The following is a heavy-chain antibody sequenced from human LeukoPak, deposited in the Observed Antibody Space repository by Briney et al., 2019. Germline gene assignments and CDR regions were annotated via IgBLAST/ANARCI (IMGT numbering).Heavy chain of an antibody. J-gene: IGHJ4*02. Sequence: SETLSLTCTVSGAPISSYYWGWIRQPPGMGLEWIGYIYYTGSTDYNPSLESRVTISVDTSKNHFSLRLTSVTAADTAVYYCARDWVDGYSSSWFDYWGQGTLVTVSS. V-gene: IGHV4-59*12. D-gene: IGHD6-13*01. CDR1: GAPISSYY. CDR3: ARDWVDGYSSSWFDY. CDR2: IYYTGST.